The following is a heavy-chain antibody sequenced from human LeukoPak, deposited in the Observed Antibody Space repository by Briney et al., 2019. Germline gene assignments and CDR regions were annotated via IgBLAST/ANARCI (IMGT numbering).Heavy chain of an antibody. CDR2: INPNSGGT. J-gene: IGHJ4*02. V-gene: IGHV1-2*02. D-gene: IGHD1-26*01. CDR3: ARDLVGAKAPRDY. CDR1: GYTFTGYY. Sequence: ASVTVSCKASGYTFTGYYMHWVRQAPGQGLEWMGWINPNSGGTNYAQKFQGRVTMTRDTSISTAYMELSRLRSDDTAVYYCARDLVGAKAPRDYWGQGTLVTVSS.